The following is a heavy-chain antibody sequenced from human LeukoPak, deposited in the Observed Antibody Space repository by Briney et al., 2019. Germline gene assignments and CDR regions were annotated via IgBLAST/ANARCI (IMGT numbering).Heavy chain of an antibody. CDR3: AKGSISSGSYYFDY. J-gene: IGHJ4*02. D-gene: IGHD6-19*01. CDR2: ISYDGSNK. Sequence: GGSLRLSCAASGFTFSSYGMHWVRQAPGKGLEWVAVISYDGSNKYYVDSVKGRFTISRDNSKNTLYLQMDTLRAEDTAVYYCAKGSISSGSYYFDYWGQGTLVTVSS. CDR1: GFTFSSYG. V-gene: IGHV3-30*18.